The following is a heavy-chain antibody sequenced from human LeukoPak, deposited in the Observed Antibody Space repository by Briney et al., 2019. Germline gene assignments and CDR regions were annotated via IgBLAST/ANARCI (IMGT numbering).Heavy chain of an antibody. CDR3: ARGHRAAAGDY. D-gene: IGHD6-13*01. V-gene: IGHV1-3*01. CDR1: GYTFINYA. Sequence: ASVKVSCKASGYTFINYAINWGRQAPGQRLEWMGWINAGNGNTKYSQKFQGRVTITRDTSASTAYMELSSLRSEDTAVYYCARGHRAAAGDYWGQGTLVTVSS. J-gene: IGHJ4*02. CDR2: INAGNGNT.